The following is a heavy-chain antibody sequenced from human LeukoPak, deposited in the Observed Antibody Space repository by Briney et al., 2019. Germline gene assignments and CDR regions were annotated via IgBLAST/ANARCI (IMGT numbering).Heavy chain of an antibody. D-gene: IGHD4-11*01. Sequence: SGTLSLTCAVSGGSISSSNWWSWVRQPPGKGLEWIGEIYHSGSTNYNPSLKSRVTISVDTSKNQFSLKLSSVTAADTAVYYCALGNYGPHGLFDYWGQGTLVTVSS. J-gene: IGHJ4*02. CDR1: GGSISSSNW. CDR3: ALGNYGPHGLFDY. V-gene: IGHV4-4*02. CDR2: IYHSGST.